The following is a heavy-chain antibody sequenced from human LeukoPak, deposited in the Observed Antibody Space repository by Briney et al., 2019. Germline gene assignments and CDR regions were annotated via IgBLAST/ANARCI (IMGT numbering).Heavy chain of an antibody. CDR1: GFTFSNYA. Sequence: GGSLRLSCAASGFTFSNYAMSWVRQAPGKGLEWVSAITGSGDKTSYADSVKGRFTISRDNSKNTLFLQMNSLRADDTAVYYCVRDSDRRSDYWGQGTLVTVSS. J-gene: IGHJ4*02. V-gene: IGHV3-23*01. CDR3: VRDSDRRSDY. D-gene: IGHD3-22*01. CDR2: ITGSGDKT.